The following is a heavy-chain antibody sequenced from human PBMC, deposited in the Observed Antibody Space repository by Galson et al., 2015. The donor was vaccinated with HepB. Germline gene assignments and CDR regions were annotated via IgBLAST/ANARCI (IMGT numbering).Heavy chain of an antibody. CDR2: ISYDGSNK. D-gene: IGHD6-13*01. Sequence: SLRLSCAASGFTFSSYGMHWVRQAPGKGLEWVAVISYDGSNKYYADSVKGRFTISRDNSKNTLYLQMNSLRAEDTAVYYCAKDKKAAAAHYWGQGTLVTVSS. CDR3: AKDKKAAAAHY. V-gene: IGHV3-30*18. CDR1: GFTFSSYG. J-gene: IGHJ4*02.